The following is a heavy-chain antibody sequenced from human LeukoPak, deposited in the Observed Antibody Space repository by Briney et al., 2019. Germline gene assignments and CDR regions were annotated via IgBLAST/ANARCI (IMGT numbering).Heavy chain of an antibody. CDR1: GGSISSYY. J-gene: IGHJ5*02. V-gene: IGHV4-59*12. CDR2: IYYSGST. Sequence: SETLSLTCTVSGGSISSYYWSWIRQPPGKGLEWIGCIYYSGSTNYNPSLKSRVTISVDTSKNQFSLKLSSVTAADTAVYYCARGPRKGYYDFWSGYQNWFDPWGQGTLVTVSS. D-gene: IGHD3-3*01. CDR3: ARGPRKGYYDFWSGYQNWFDP.